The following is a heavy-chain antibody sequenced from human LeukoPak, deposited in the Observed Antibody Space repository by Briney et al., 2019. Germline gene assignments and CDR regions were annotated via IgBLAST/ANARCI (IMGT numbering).Heavy chain of an antibody. D-gene: IGHD1-20*01. CDR3: ARRLGFITGTSKVDY. Sequence: SETLSLTCAVYGGSFSGYYWSWIRQPPGKGLEWFGEISHSGSTNYNPSLKSRVTISVDTSKNQFSLKLSSVTAADTAVYYCARRLGFITGTSKVDYWGQGTLVTVSS. V-gene: IGHV4-34*01. CDR2: ISHSGST. CDR1: GGSFSGYY. J-gene: IGHJ4*02.